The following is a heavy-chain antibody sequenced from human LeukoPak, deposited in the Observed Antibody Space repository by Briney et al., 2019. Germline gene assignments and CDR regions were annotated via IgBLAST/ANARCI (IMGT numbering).Heavy chain of an antibody. Sequence: SETLSLTCAVSGGSISSGGYCWSWIRQPPGKGLEWIGYIYHSGSTYYNPSLKSRVTISVDRSKNQFSLKLSSVTAADTAVYYCAREGLQASIDYWGQGTLVTVSS. CDR1: GGSISSGGYC. CDR3: AREGLQASIDY. D-gene: IGHD2-15*01. CDR2: IYHSGST. V-gene: IGHV4-30-2*01. J-gene: IGHJ4*02.